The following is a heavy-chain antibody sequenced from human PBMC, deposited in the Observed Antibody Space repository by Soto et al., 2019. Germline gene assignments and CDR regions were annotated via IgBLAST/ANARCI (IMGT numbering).Heavy chain of an antibody. J-gene: IGHJ4*02. CDR2: ISGSGGST. CDR3: AKGRFLEWLLLDY. Sequence: GGSLRVSGAASGFTFSSYAMSWVRQAPGKGLEWVSAISGSGGSTYYADSVKGRFTIPRDNTKNTLYLQMSSLRAEDPAVYYCAKGRFLEWLLLDYWGQGTLVTVSS. D-gene: IGHD3-3*01. V-gene: IGHV3-23*01. CDR1: GFTFSSYA.